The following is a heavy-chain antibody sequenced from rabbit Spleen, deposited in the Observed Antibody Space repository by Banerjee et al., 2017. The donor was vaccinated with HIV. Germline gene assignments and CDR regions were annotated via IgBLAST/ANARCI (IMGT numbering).Heavy chain of an antibody. CDR1: GFSFSTNY. V-gene: IGHV1S40*01. CDR3: ARAWSNDGFAL. J-gene: IGHJ4*01. D-gene: IGHD1-1*01. Sequence: QSLEESGGGLVKPEGSLTLTCTASGFSFSTNYMCWVRQAPGKGLEWISCIAGSSSGFTYSATWATGRFTISKTSSTTVTLQMTSLTAADTATYFCARAWSNDGFALWGPGTLVTVS. CDR2: IAGSSSGFT.